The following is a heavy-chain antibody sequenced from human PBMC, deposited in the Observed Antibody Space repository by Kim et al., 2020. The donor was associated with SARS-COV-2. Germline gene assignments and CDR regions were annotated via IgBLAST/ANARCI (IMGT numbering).Heavy chain of an antibody. D-gene: IGHD3-3*01. CDR3: AREQANYDFWSGYRNYYYGMDV. V-gene: IGHV3-21*01. Sequence: GGSLRLSCAASGFTFSSYSMNWVRQAPGKGLEWVSSISSSSSYIYYADSVKGRFTISRDNAKNSLYLQMNSLRAEDTAVYYCAREQANYDFWSGYRNYYYGMDVWGQGTTVPVSS. J-gene: IGHJ6*02. CDR2: ISSSSSYI. CDR1: GFTFSSYS.